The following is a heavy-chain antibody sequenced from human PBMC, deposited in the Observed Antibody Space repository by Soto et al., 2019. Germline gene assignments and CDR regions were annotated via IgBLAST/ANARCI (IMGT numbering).Heavy chain of an antibody. V-gene: IGHV3-23*01. D-gene: IGHD3-10*01. CDR3: AKDHTYYYGSGSYSFGDY. J-gene: IGHJ4*02. Sequence: PGGSLRLSCAASGFTFSSYAMSWVRQAPGKGLEWVSAISGSGGSTYYADSVKGRFTISRDNSKNTLYLQMNSLRAEDTAVYYCAKDHTYYYGSGSYSFGDYWGQGTLVTVSS. CDR2: ISGSGGST. CDR1: GFTFSSYA.